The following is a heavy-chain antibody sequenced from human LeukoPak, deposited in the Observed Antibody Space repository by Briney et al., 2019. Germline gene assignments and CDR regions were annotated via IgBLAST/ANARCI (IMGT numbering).Heavy chain of an antibody. CDR1: GGSISSSSYY. Sequence: SETLSLTCTVSGGSISSSSYYWGRLRQPPGKGPEWIGEIHPSGSPSYNPSLESRTIISVDASKNQFSLILNSVTAADTALYFCSRGGDASKAGKYWGQGALVTVSS. CDR3: SRGGDASKAGKY. CDR2: IHPSGSP. D-gene: IGHD3-10*01. V-gene: IGHV4-39*07. J-gene: IGHJ4*02.